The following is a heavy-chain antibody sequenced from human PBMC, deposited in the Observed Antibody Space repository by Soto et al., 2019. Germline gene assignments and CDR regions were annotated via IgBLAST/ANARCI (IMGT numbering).Heavy chain of an antibody. CDR1: GFTFSNAW. Sequence: EVQLVESGGGLVKPGGSLRLSCAASGFTFSNAWMNWVRQAPGKGLEWVGRIKSKTDGGTTDYAAPVKGRFTISRDDSKNTLYLQMNSLKTEDTAVYYCTTDRPDYPGAVWFDPWGQGTLVTVSS. D-gene: IGHD4-17*01. J-gene: IGHJ5*02. CDR3: TTDRPDYPGAVWFDP. V-gene: IGHV3-15*07. CDR2: IKSKTDGGTT.